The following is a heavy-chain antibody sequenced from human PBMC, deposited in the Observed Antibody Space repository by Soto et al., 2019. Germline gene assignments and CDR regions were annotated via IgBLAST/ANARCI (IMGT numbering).Heavy chain of an antibody. V-gene: IGHV1-69*13. J-gene: IGHJ6*02. CDR2: IIPIFGTA. Sequence: SVKVSCTASGGTFSIYAISWVRQAPGQRLEWMGGIIPIFGTANYAQKFQGRVTITADESTSTAYMELSSLRSEDTAVYYCASTRKATYYDPYYYYGMDVWGQATTVTVSS. CDR3: ASTRKATYYDPYYYYGMDV. D-gene: IGHD3-3*01. CDR1: GGTFSIYA.